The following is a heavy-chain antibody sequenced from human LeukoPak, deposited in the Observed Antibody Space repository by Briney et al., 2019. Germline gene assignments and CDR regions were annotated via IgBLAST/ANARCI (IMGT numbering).Heavy chain of an antibody. Sequence: GGSLRLSCAASEFTFPMYWMTWVRQAPGKGLEWVADIKQDGSEKYYVDSVKGRFTISRQNAKNSLYLQMNSLRAEDTAVYYCARDSTLGYCSGGSCYSYYYYYMDVWGKGTTVTVSS. CDR1: EFTFPMYW. V-gene: IGHV3-7*01. CDR2: IKQDGSEK. CDR3: ARDSTLGYCSGGSCYSYYYYYMDV. D-gene: IGHD2-15*01. J-gene: IGHJ6*03.